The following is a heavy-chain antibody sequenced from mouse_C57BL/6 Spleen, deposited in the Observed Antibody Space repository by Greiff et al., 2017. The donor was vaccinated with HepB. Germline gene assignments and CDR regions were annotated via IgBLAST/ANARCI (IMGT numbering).Heavy chain of an antibody. CDR3: ARDFDLDYGSSSWFAY. J-gene: IGHJ3*01. D-gene: IGHD1-1*01. CDR2: ISDGGSYT. CDR1: GFTFSSYA. Sequence: EVQGVESGGGLVKPGGSLKLSCAASGFTFSSYAMSWVRQTPEKSLEWVATISDGGSYTDYPDNVKGRFTISRDNAKNNLYLQMSHLKSEDTAMWYCARDFDLDYGSSSWFAYWGQGTLVTVSA. V-gene: IGHV5-4*01.